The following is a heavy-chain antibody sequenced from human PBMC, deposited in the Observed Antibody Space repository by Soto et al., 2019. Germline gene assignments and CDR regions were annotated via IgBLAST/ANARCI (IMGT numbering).Heavy chain of an antibody. V-gene: IGHV1-3*01. CDR2: INAGNGNT. CDR1: GYTFTSYA. J-gene: IGHJ3*02. D-gene: IGHD6-6*01. CDR3: AREAARPRAFDI. Sequence: QVQLVQSGAEVKKPGASVKVSCKASGYTFTSYAMHWVRQAPGQRLEWMGWINAGNGNTKYSQKFQGRVTITRDTSGSTAYMELSSLRSEDTAVYYCAREAARPRAFDIWVQGTMVTVSS.